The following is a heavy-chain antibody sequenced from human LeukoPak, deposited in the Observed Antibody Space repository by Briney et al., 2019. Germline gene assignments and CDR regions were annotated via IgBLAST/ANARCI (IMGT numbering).Heavy chain of an antibody. J-gene: IGHJ3*02. V-gene: IGHV4-4*07. CDR3: ARADDYGDYLGAFDI. D-gene: IGHD4-17*01. CDR2: IYTSGST. Sequence: SETLSLTCTVSGGSISSYYWSWIRQPAGKGLEWIGRIYTSGSTNYNPSLKSRVTMSVDTSKNQFSLKLSSVTAADTAVYHCARADDYGDYLGAFDIWGQGTMVTVSS. CDR1: GGSISSYY.